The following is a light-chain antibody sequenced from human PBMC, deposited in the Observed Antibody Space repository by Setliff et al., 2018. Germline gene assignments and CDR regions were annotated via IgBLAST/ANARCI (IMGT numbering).Light chain of an antibody. Sequence: QSVLPQPASVSGSPGQSITIYCIGSSSDIGAYDYVAWYQQHPGKAPKLMIYEVSNRPSGVSNRFSGSKSGNTASLTISGLQAEDEADYYCSSYTSSRTYLFGTGTKVTVL. CDR3: SSYTSSRTYL. CDR2: EVS. J-gene: IGLJ1*01. CDR1: SSDIGAYDY. V-gene: IGLV2-14*01.